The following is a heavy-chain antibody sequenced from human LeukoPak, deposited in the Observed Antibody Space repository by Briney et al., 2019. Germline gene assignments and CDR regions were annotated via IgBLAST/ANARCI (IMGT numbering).Heavy chain of an antibody. Sequence: ASVKVSCKASGYTFRDFGISWVRQAPGQGLEWMGWITTYNGNTNYIQKLQGRVTMTTDTSTSTAYMELRSLRSDDTAVYYCARGPYYDSGSGAGYWGQGTLVTVSS. D-gene: IGHD3-3*01. CDR1: GYTFRDFG. V-gene: IGHV1-18*01. CDR2: ITTYNGNT. J-gene: IGHJ4*02. CDR3: ARGPYYDSGSGAGY.